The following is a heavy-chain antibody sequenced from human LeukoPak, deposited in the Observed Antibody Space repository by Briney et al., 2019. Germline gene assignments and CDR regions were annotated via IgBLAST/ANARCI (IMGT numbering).Heavy chain of an antibody. CDR1: GGSISSYC. CDR2: IYYSGST. V-gene: IGHV4-59*01. D-gene: IGHD4-17*01. Sequence: SETLSLTCTVSGGSISSYCWSWIRQPPGKGLEWIGYIYYSGSTNYNPSLKSRVTISVDTSKNQFSLKLSSVTAADTAVYYCARELPFDYGDSYYFDYWGQGTLVTVSS. CDR3: ARELPFDYGDSYYFDY. J-gene: IGHJ4*02.